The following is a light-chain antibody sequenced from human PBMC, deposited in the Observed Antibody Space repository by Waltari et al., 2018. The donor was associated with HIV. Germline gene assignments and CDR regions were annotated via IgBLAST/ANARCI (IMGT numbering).Light chain of an antibody. CDR3: QSYDSSLSGSWV. V-gene: IGLV1-40*01. J-gene: IGLJ3*02. CDR1: SSNIGAAYD. CDR2: GNS. Sequence: QSVLTQPPSVSGAPGQRVTISCTGRSSNIGAAYDVPWYQQLPGTAPKLLIYGNSNRPSGVPDRFSGSKSGTSASLAITGLQAEDEADYYCQSYDSSLSGSWVFGGGTKLTVL.